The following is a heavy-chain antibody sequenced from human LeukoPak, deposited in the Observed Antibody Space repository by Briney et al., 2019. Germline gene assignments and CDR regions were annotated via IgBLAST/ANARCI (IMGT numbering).Heavy chain of an antibody. Sequence: GGSLRLSCAASGFTFSSYGMHWVRQAPGKGLEWVAVISYDGSNKYYADSVKGRFTISRDNSKNTLYLQMNSLRAEDTAVYYCAKVAGSEAFDIWGQGTMVTVSS. V-gene: IGHV3-30*18. CDR1: GFTFSSYG. J-gene: IGHJ3*02. CDR2: ISYDGSNK. CDR3: AKVAGSEAFDI. D-gene: IGHD1-14*01.